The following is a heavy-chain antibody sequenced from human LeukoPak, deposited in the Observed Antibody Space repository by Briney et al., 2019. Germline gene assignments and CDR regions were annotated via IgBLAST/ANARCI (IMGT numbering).Heavy chain of an antibody. Sequence: SQTLSLTCTVSGGSISSGDYYWSWIRQPPGKGLEWIGYIYYSGSTYYNPSLKSRVTISVDTSKNQFSLKLSSVTAADTAVYYCAREGRYCSSTSCYVSAFDIWGQGTTVTVSS. CDR3: AREGRYCSSTSCYVSAFDI. D-gene: IGHD2-2*01. CDR1: GGSISSGDYY. J-gene: IGHJ3*02. V-gene: IGHV4-30-4*08. CDR2: IYYSGST.